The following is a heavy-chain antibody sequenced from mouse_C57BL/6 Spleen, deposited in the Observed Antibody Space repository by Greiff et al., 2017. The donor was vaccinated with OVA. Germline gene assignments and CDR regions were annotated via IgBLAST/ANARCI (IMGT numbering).Heavy chain of an antibody. CDR3: ARSTFQGWSWFAY. Sequence: QVQLQQPGAELVMPGASVKLSCKASGYTFTSYWMHWVKQRPGQGLEWIGEIYPSDGYTNYNQKFKGKSTLTVDKSSSTASKQLSSLTSEDSAVYACARSTFQGWSWFAYWGQGPLVTVSA. CDR2: IYPSDGYT. CDR1: GYTFTSYW. J-gene: IGHJ3*01. V-gene: IGHV1-69*01. D-gene: IGHD1-1*02.